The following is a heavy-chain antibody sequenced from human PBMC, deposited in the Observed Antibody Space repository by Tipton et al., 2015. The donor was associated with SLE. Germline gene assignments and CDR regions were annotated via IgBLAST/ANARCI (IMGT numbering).Heavy chain of an antibody. D-gene: IGHD2-2*01. V-gene: IGHV1-69*06. CDR3: SAASSPRDYYMDV. CDR1: GGTFTNYA. Sequence: QLVQSGPEVKKPGSSVRVSCKTSGGTFTNYAFNWVRQAPGQGLEWVGKIVPLFGTTDYAPNFQGRVTFTAAKSTKTAYMEVSSLTSADSAVYSCSAASSPRDYYMDVWGKGTAVSVSS. CDR2: IVPLFGTT. J-gene: IGHJ6*03.